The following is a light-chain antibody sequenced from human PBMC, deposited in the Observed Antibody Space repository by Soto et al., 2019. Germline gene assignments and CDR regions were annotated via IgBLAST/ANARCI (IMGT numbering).Light chain of an antibody. V-gene: IGLV1-40*01. CDR1: SSNIGSNT. Sequence: QSVLTQPPSASGTPGQRVTISCSGSSSNIGSNTVNWYQQLPGTVPKLPIYGNHNRPSGVPDRFSGSKSGTSASLAITGLQAEDEADYYCQSYDSSMSGYVFGTGTKVTVL. CDR3: QSYDSSMSGYV. J-gene: IGLJ1*01. CDR2: GNH.